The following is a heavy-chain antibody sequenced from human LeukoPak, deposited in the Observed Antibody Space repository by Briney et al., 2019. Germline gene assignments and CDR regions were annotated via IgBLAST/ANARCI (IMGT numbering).Heavy chain of an antibody. CDR1: GFTVSSNY. Sequence: GGSLRLSCAASGFTVSSNYMSWVRQAPGKGLEWVSVTYSGGSTYYADSVKGRFTISRDNSKNTLYLQMNSLRAEDTAVYYCARDLNIMSSGWNTPPPHGMDVWGQGTTVTVSS. J-gene: IGHJ6*02. CDR3: ARDLNIMSSGWNTPPPHGMDV. V-gene: IGHV3-66*01. CDR2: TYSGGST. D-gene: IGHD6-19*01.